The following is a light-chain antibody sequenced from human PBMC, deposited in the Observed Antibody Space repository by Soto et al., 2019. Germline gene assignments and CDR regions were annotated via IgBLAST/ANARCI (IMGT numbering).Light chain of an antibody. CDR2: EVS. CDR3: SSYPSIRTRV. V-gene: IGLV2-14*01. Sequence: QSALTQPASVSGSPGQSITISCTGTSSDVGSYNYVSWYQQHPGKAPKLMIYEVSNRPSGVSNRFSGSKSGNTASLTISGLQAEDEANYYCSSYPSIRTRVFGGGTQLTVL. CDR1: SSDVGSYNY. J-gene: IGLJ3*02.